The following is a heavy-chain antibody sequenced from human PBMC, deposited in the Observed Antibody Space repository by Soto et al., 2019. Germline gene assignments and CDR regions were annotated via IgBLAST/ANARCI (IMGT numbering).Heavy chain of an antibody. CDR1: GFTCDVYG. CDR2: INCNGGSG. D-gene: IGHD3-3*01. J-gene: IGHJ6*03. CDR3: ARVDFWSGYYPYYFKYF. V-gene: IGHV3-20*01. Sequence: GGSLRLSCASSGFTCDVYGMCWVRQAPSEGLVWVYGINCNGGSGGYGDFVKGRLTISWENAKKSLYLKMNSLRAEEMALYHSARVDFWSGYYPYYFKYFCGKGTTLT.